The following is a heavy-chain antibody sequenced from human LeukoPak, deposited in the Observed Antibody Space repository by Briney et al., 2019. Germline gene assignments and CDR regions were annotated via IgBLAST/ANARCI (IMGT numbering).Heavy chain of an antibody. J-gene: IGHJ4*02. Sequence: SETLSLTCTVSGGSISSSSYYWGWIRQPPGKGLEWIGSIYYSGSTYYNPSLKSRVTISVDTSKNQFSLKLSFVTAADTAVYYCAGRVRGVIGPPDYWGQGTLVTVSS. D-gene: IGHD3-10*01. V-gene: IGHV4-39*01. CDR1: GGSISSSSYY. CDR2: IYYSGST. CDR3: AGRVRGVIGPPDY.